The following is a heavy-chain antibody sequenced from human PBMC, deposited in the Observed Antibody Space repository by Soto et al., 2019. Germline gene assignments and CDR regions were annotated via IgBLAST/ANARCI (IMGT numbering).Heavy chain of an antibody. CDR1: GYTFTSYA. CDR3: ARQDDNPYCSSTSCYGDAFDI. J-gene: IGHJ3*02. V-gene: IGHV1-3*01. Sequence: GASVKVSCKASGYTFTSYAMHWVRQAPGQRLEWMGWINAGNGNTKYSQKFQGRVTITADKSTSTAYMELSSLRSEDTAVYYCARQDDNPYCSSTSCYGDAFDIWGQGTMVTVSS. D-gene: IGHD2-2*01. CDR2: INAGNGNT.